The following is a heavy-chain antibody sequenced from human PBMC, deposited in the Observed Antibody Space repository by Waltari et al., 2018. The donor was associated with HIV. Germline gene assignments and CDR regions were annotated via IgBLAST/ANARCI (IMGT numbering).Heavy chain of an antibody. D-gene: IGHD2-2*01. CDR1: GYTFTSYG. V-gene: IGHV1-18*01. CDR2: ISAYNGNK. CDR3: ARLCCSSASCYSGWFDP. J-gene: IGHJ5*02. Sequence: QAQLAQSGAEVKKPGASVKVSCKASGYTFTSYGISWVRQAPGQGREWLGWISAYNGNKNDAQKLQGRVTMTTDTSTSTAYMELRSLRSDDTAVYYCARLCCSSASCYSGWFDPWGQGTLVTVSS.